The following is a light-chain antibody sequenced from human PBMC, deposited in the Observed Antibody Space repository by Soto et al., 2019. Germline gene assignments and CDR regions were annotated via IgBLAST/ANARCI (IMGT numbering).Light chain of an antibody. J-gene: IGKJ4*01. Sequence: DIQMTQSPSSVSASVGDRVTITCRASQDISSWLTWYQQKPGKAPELLIYTASTLQSGVPSRFSGSGSGTDFTLTISSLQPEDFATYYCQQANSFPLTFGGGTKVEIE. CDR1: QDISSW. V-gene: IGKV1-12*01. CDR3: QQANSFPLT. CDR2: TAS.